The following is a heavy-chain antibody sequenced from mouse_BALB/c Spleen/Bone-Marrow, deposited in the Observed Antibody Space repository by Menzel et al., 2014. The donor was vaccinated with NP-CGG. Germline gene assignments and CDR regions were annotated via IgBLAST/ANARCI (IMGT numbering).Heavy chain of an antibody. V-gene: IGHV1-9*01. J-gene: IGHJ2*01. CDR2: ILPGSGST. CDR3: ARLNYYGSLDY. CDR1: DYTFSSYW. D-gene: IGHD1-1*01. Sequence: QVQLKQSGAELMKPGASVKISCKATDYTFSSYWIEWVKQRPGHGLEWIGEILPGSGSTNYNEKFKGKATFTADTSSSTDDMQLSSLTSEDSAVDYSARLNYYGSLDYWGQDTTLTVTS.